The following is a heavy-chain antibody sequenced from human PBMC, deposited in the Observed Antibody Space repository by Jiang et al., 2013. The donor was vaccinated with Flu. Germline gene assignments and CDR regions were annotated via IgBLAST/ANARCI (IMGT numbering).Heavy chain of an antibody. D-gene: IGHD3-3*01. V-gene: IGHV4-4*07. Sequence: LLKPSETLSLSCAVSGGSISGYFWSWIRQPAGKGLEWIGRIYSSGSTNYNPSLKSRVTMSVDTPKNQFSLKLSSVTAADTAVYYCARTASFGTYYFYVMDVWGQGTTVTVSS. J-gene: IGHJ6*02. CDR1: GGSISGYF. CDR2: IYSSGST. CDR3: ARTASFGTYYFYVMDV.